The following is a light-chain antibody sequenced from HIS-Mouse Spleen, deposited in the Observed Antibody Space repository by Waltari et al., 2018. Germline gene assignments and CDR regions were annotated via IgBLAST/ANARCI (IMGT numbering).Light chain of an antibody. V-gene: IGLV1-47*01. CDR3: AAWDDSLSGPV. CDR1: SSNIGSNY. J-gene: IGLJ3*02. Sequence: QSVLTQPPSAAGTPGQRVTISCSGSSSNIGSNYVYWYQQPPGTAPKLLIYRNNQRPSGVPDRFSGSKSGTSASLAISGLRSEDEADYYCAAWDDSLSGPVLGGGTKLTVL. CDR2: RNN.